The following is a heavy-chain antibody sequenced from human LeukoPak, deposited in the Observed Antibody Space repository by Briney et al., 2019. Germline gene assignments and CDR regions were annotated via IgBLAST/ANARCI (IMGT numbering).Heavy chain of an antibody. V-gene: IGHV1-18*01. CDR3: ARDRGHCDFWSGPFDY. CDR2: ISAYNGNT. J-gene: IGHJ4*02. Sequence: ASVKVSCKASRYTFTSYGISWVRHAPGQGLEWMGCISAYNGNTNYAQKLQGRVTMTTDTSTSTAYMELRSLRSDDTAVYYCARDRGHCDFWSGPFDYWSQGTLVTVSS. CDR1: RYTFTSYG. D-gene: IGHD3-3*01.